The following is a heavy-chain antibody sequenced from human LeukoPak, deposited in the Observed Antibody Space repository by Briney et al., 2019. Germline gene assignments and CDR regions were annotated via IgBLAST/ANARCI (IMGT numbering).Heavy chain of an antibody. Sequence: SETLSLTCTVSGGSINSSSYYWGWIRQPPGKGLEWIGTIYYSGSTYYNPSLKSRVTMSVDTSKNQFSLKLSSVTASDTAVYYCARRFAPSRNDAFDIWGQETMVTVSS. V-gene: IGHV4-39*01. J-gene: IGHJ3*02. CDR1: GGSINSSSYY. D-gene: IGHD3-10*01. CDR3: ARRFAPSRNDAFDI. CDR2: IYYSGST.